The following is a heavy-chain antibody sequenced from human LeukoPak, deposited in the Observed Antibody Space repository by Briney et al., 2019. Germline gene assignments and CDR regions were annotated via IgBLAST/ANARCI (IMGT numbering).Heavy chain of an antibody. CDR2: IYYSGST. Sequence: PSETLSLTCTVSGGSISSYYWSWIRQPPGRGLEWIGYIYYSGSTNYNPSLKSRVTISVDTSKNQFSLKLSSVTAADTAVYYCARGRGSITMIGLWGQGTMVTVSS. CDR1: GGSISSYY. CDR3: ARGRGSITMIGL. J-gene: IGHJ3*01. D-gene: IGHD3-22*01. V-gene: IGHV4-59*01.